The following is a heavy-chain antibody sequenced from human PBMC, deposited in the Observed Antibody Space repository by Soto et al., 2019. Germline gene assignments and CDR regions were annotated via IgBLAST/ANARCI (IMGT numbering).Heavy chain of an antibody. CDR2: IYYSGST. CDR1: GGSISSGGYY. D-gene: IGHD3-10*01. J-gene: IGHJ4*02. V-gene: IGHV4-31*03. CDR3: ARDSGSYYNEFRFDY. Sequence: PSETLSLTCTVSGGSISSGGYYWSWIRQHPGKGLEWIGYIYYSGSTYYNPSLKSRVTISVDTSKNQFSLKLSSVTAADTAVYYCARDSGSYYNEFRFDYWGQGTLVTVSS.